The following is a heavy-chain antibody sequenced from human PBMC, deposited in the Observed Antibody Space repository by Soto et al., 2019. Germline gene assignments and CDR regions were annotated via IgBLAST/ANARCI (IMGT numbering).Heavy chain of an antibody. CDR2: ISSSSSYI. V-gene: IGHV3-21*01. J-gene: IGHJ3*02. D-gene: IGHD3-10*01. Sequence: GGSLRLSCAASGFTFSSYSMNWVRQAPGKGLEWVSSISSSSSYIYYADSVKGRFTISRDNAKNSLYLQMNSLRAGDTAVYYCARVMVRGVTGAFDIWGQGTMVTVSS. CDR3: ARVMVRGVTGAFDI. CDR1: GFTFSSYS.